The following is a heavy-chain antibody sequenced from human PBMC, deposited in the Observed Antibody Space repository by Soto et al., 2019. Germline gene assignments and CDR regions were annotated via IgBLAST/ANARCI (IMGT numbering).Heavy chain of an antibody. CDR3: ARAPYCISTSCSRWWFDP. CDR1: GGSVSSGSYY. CDR2: IYYSGST. V-gene: IGHV4-61*01. Sequence: SETLSLTXTVSGGSVSSGSYYWSWIRQPPGKGLEWIGYIYYSGSTNYNPSLKSRVTISVDTSKNQFSLKLSSVTAADTAVYYCARAPYCISTSCSRWWFDPWGQGTLVTVSS. D-gene: IGHD2-2*01. J-gene: IGHJ5*02.